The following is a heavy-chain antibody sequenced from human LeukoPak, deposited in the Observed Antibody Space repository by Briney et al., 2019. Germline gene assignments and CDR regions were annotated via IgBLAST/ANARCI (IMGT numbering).Heavy chain of an antibody. CDR1: GFTFSSYE. D-gene: IGHD3-10*01. CDR2: ISSSGSTI. J-gene: IGHJ4*02. Sequence: PGGSLRLSCAASGFTFSSYEMNWVRQAPGKGLEWVSYISSSGSTIYYADSVKGRFTISRDNAKNSLYLQMNSLRAEDTAVYYCARDIHPFITMVRGYDYWGQGTLVTVSS. CDR3: ARDIHPFITMVRGYDY. V-gene: IGHV3-48*03.